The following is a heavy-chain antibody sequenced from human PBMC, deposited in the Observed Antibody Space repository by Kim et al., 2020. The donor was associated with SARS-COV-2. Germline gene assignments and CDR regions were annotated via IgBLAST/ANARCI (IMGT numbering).Heavy chain of an antibody. CDR3: AKDSQDGYRTWDYYYGMDV. CDR1: GFTFSSYA. Sequence: GGSLRLSCAASGFTFSSYAMHWVRQAPGKGLEWVAAIWYDGSNKYYADSVKGRFTISRDNSKNTLYLQMNSLRAEDTAVYYCAKDSQDGYRTWDYYYGMDVWGQGTTVTVSS. V-gene: IGHV3-33*06. CDR2: IWYDGSNK. D-gene: IGHD5-12*01. J-gene: IGHJ6*02.